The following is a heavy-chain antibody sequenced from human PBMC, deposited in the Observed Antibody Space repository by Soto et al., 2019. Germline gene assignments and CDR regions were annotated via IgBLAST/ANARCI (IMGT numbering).Heavy chain of an antibody. CDR1: GYAFTTYG. V-gene: IGHV1-18*01. J-gene: IGHJ4*02. D-gene: IGHD1-1*01. Sequence: QVHLVQSGAEVKKPGASVKVSCKGSGYAFTTYGITWVRQAPGQGLEWMGWISAHNGNTNYAQKLQGRVTVTRDTSTSPASMELRSLRSDVTAVYYCARGRYGDYWGQGALVTVSS. CDR3: ARGRYGDY. CDR2: ISAHNGNT.